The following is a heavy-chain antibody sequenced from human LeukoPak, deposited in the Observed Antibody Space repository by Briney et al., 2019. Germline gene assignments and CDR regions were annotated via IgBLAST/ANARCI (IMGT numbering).Heavy chain of an antibody. CDR3: ARGPYSSSWYNWFDP. CDR1: AFTFSSYW. V-gene: IGHV3-74*01. D-gene: IGHD6-13*01. Sequence: AGGSLRLSCAASAFTFSSYWMHWVRQAPGKGLVCVSRIDGDGSTTSYVDSVKGRCSISRDNAKNTLYLQLNSLRADDTAVYYCARGPYSSSWYNWFDPWGQGTLVTVSS. J-gene: IGHJ5*02. CDR2: IDGDGSTT.